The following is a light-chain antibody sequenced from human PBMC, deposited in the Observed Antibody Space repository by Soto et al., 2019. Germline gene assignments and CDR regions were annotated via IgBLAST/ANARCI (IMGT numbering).Light chain of an antibody. V-gene: IGLV1-44*01. CDR2: SSN. CDR1: NSNIGSNA. J-gene: IGLJ2*01. CDR3: AAWDDSLNGHVV. Sequence: QAVVTQPPSASGTPGQRVTISCSGSNSNIGSNAVNWYQQLPGTAPKLLIYSSNQRPSGVPERFSGSKSGTSASLVISRLQSEDEADYYCAAWDDSLNGHVVFGGGTKLTVL.